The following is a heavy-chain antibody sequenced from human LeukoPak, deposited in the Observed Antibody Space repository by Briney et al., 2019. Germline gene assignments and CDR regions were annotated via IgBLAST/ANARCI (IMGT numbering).Heavy chain of an antibody. CDR2: IYSSGRT. D-gene: IGHD6-19*01. Sequence: SETLSLTCNVSGGSISSSTYYWSWIRQPAGKGLEWIGRIYSSGRTNYNPSLKSRVTISVDTSKNQFSLNLSSVTAADTAVYYCARDIHTSDWPKFDYWGQGTSVTVSS. CDR1: GGSISSSTYY. J-gene: IGHJ4*02. V-gene: IGHV4-61*02. CDR3: ARDIHTSDWPKFDY.